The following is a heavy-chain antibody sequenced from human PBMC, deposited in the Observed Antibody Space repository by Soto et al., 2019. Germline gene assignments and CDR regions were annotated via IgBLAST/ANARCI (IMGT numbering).Heavy chain of an antibody. J-gene: IGHJ6*02. CDR3: ARDLGCGVCYYYYYYGMDV. V-gene: IGHV3-30-3*01. CDR1: GFTFSSYA. CDR2: ISYDGSNK. D-gene: IGHD2-8*02. Sequence: QVQLVESGGGVVQPGRSLRLSCAASGFTFSSYAMHWVRQAPGKGLEWVAVISYDGSNKYYADSVKGRFTISRDNSKNTLYLQMNSLRAEDTAVYYCARDLGCGVCYYYYYYGMDVWGQGTTVTVSS.